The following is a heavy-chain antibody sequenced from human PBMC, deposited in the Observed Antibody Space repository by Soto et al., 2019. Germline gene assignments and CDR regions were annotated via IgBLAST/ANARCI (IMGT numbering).Heavy chain of an antibody. J-gene: IGHJ4*02. D-gene: IGHD1-1*01. CDR2: ISAHNGNT. Sequence: QVHLVQSGAEVKKPGASVKVSCKGSGYAFTTYGITWVRQAPGQGLEWMGWISAHNGNTNYAQKLQGRVTVTRDTSESTAYMELRRYRSDDTAVYYCARGRYGDYWGQGALVTVSS. V-gene: IGHV1-18*01. CDR3: ARGRYGDY. CDR1: GYAFTTYG.